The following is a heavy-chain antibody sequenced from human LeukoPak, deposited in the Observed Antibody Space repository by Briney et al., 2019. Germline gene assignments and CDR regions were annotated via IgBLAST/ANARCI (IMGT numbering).Heavy chain of an antibody. Sequence: GESLNISCKGSGYNFRGYWISWVRQMPGKGLEYMGRIDPSDSQTIYSPSFQGHVTISTDTSISIAYLQWSSLKASDTAMYYCAAKGVVVGAFDLWGQGTMVTVSS. V-gene: IGHV5-10-1*01. J-gene: IGHJ3*01. CDR2: IDPSDSQT. CDR3: AAKGVVVGAFDL. D-gene: IGHD2-15*01. CDR1: GYNFRGYW.